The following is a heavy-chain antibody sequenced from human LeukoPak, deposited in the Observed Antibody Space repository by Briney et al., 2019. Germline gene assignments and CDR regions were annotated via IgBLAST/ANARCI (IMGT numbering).Heavy chain of an antibody. CDR3: ARHGPPDAFDI. V-gene: IGHV4-34*01. CDR1: GFTFSNAW. J-gene: IGHJ3*02. D-gene: IGHD2-8*01. CDR2: INHSGST. Sequence: GSLRLSCAASGFTFSNAWMSWIRQPPGKGLEWIGEINHSGSTNYNPSLKSRVTISVDTSKNQFSLKLSSVTAADTAVYYCARHGPPDAFDIWGQGTMVTVSS.